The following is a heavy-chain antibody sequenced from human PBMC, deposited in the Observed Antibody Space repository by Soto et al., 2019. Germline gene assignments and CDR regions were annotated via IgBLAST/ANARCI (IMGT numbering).Heavy chain of an antibody. Sequence: QVQLVESGGGVVQPGRSLRLSCAASGFTFSSYGMHWVRQAPGKGLEWVAVISYDGSNKYYADSVKGRFTISRDNSKNTLYLQMNSLRAEDTAVYYCAKVGSSSGWGAFDIWGQGTMVTVSS. CDR3: AKVGSSSGWGAFDI. CDR1: GFTFSSYG. V-gene: IGHV3-30*18. J-gene: IGHJ3*02. CDR2: ISYDGSNK. D-gene: IGHD6-19*01.